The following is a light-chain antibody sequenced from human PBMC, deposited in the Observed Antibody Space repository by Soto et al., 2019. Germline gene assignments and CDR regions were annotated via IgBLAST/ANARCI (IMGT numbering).Light chain of an antibody. CDR1: QSIGNW. Sequence: DIQMTQSPSSLSAFVGDRVTITCRASQSIGNWLAWYQQKPGKAPNLLIYDASSLESGVPSRFSGSGSGTEFTLTISSLQPDDFATYYCQQYNTYSWTFGQGTKVDIK. CDR2: DAS. V-gene: IGKV1-5*01. J-gene: IGKJ1*01. CDR3: QQYNTYSWT.